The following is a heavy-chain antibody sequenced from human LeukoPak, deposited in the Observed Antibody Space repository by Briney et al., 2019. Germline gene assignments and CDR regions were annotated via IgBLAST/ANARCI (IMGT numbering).Heavy chain of an antibody. CDR3: ARQLAVARKAGFDY. V-gene: IGHV4-61*02. CDR2: IYTSGST. Sequence: PSETLSLTCTVSGGSISSGSYYWSWIRQPAGKGLEWIGRIYTSGSTNYNPSLKSRVTISVDTSKNQFSLKLSSVTAADTAVYYCARQLAVARKAGFDYWGQGTLVTVSS. CDR1: GGSISSGSYY. J-gene: IGHJ4*02. D-gene: IGHD6-19*01.